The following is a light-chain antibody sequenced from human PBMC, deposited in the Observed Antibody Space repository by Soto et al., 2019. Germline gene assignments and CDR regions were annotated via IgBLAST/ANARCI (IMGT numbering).Light chain of an antibody. CDR3: QSYDSSLSGPSYV. Sequence: QSVLTQPPSVSGAPGQRVTISCTGSSSNIGAGYDVHWYQPLPGTAPKLLIYGNSNRPSGVPDRFSGSKSGTSASLAITGLQAEDEADYYCQSYDSSLSGPSYVFGTGTKVTVL. CDR1: SSNIGAGYD. J-gene: IGLJ1*01. V-gene: IGLV1-40*01. CDR2: GNS.